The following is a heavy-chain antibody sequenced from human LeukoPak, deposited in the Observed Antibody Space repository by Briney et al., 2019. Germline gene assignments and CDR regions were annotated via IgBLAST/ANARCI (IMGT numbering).Heavy chain of an antibody. Sequence: GGSLRLSCAASGFTLSSYWMHWVRQAPGKGLVWVSRINSDGSSTSYADSVKGRFTISRDNAKNTLYLQMNSLRAEDTAVYYCARVYSSGWYQQGFDYWGQGTLVTVSS. V-gene: IGHV3-74*01. CDR2: INSDGSST. CDR3: ARVYSSGWYQQGFDY. D-gene: IGHD6-19*01. J-gene: IGHJ4*02. CDR1: GFTLSSYW.